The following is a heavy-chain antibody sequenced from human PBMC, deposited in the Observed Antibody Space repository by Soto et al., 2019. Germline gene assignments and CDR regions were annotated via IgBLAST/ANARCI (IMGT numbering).Heavy chain of an antibody. CDR2: IYPGDSET. CDR1: GYSFTTSW. V-gene: IGHV5-51*01. J-gene: IGHJ4*02. D-gene: IGHD6-13*01. CDR3: ARPTTGSSPDY. Sequence: GESLKISCQGSGYSFTTSWIGWVRQMPGKGLEWMAIIYPGDSETRYIPSFQGQVTISVDKSITTTYQKWSSLKASDTAVYYCARPTTGSSPDYWGQGTQVTVSS.